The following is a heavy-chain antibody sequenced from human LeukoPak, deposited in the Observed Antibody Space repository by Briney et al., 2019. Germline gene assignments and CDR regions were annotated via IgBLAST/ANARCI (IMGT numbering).Heavy chain of an antibody. V-gene: IGHV7-4-1*02. CDR2: INTNTGNP. CDR1: GYTFTSYA. Sequence: GASVKVSCKASGYTFTSYAMNWVRQAPGQGLEWMGWINTNTGNPTYAQGFTGRFVFSLDTSVSTAYLQISSLKAEDTAVYYCARDKEERWWWEYLLYYYYMDVWGKGTTVTVSS. J-gene: IGHJ6*03. CDR3: ARDKEERWWWEYLLYYYYMDV. D-gene: IGHD2-21*01.